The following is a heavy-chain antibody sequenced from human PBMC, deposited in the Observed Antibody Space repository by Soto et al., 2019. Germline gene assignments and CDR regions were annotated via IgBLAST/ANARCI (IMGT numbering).Heavy chain of an antibody. CDR2: ISGSGGNT. Sequence: EVQLLESGGGLVQPGGSLRLSCAASGFTFSKHAMTLVRQAPGKGLEWVSTISGSGGNTYYADSVKGRFTISRDNTKNTLSLQLNSLGAGDTAVYYCVNGGWGSASDYWGQGTLVAVSS. D-gene: IGHD7-27*01. V-gene: IGHV3-23*01. CDR1: GFTFSKHA. J-gene: IGHJ4*02. CDR3: VNGGWGSASDY.